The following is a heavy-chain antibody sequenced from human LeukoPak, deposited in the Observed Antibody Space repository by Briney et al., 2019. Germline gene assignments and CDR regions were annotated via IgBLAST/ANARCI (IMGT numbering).Heavy chain of an antibody. CDR1: GYTFTSYA. CDR3: ARDGDQAVAGHFDY. CDR2: INAGNGSI. Sequence: ASVKVSCKASGYTFTSYAMHWVRRAPGQRLEWMGWINAGNGSIKYSQKFQGRVTTTRDTSASTAYMELSSLRSEDTAVYYCARDGDQAVAGHFDYWGQGTLVTVSS. J-gene: IGHJ4*02. V-gene: IGHV1-3*01. D-gene: IGHD6-19*01.